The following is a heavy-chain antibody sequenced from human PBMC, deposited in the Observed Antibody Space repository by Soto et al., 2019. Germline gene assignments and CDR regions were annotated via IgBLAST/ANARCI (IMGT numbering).Heavy chain of an antibody. CDR3: ARHVRGGVNWNDGRVPLLYYFDY. CDR1: GGSISSSSYY. D-gene: IGHD1-20*01. CDR2: IYYSGST. J-gene: IGHJ4*02. Sequence: SETLSLTCTVSGGSISSSSYYWGWIRQPPGKGLEWIGSIYYSGSTYYNPSLKSRVTISVDTSKNQFSLKLSSVTAADTAVYYCARHVRGGVNWNDGRVPLLYYFDYWGQGTLVTVSS. V-gene: IGHV4-39*01.